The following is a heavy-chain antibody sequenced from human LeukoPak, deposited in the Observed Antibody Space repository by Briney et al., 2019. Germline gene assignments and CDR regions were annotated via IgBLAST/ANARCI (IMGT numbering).Heavy chain of an antibody. CDR1: GFTFSSYG. Sequence: GGSLRLSCAASGFTFSSYGMNWVRQAPGRGLEWVSYISSSSSNKYYADSVKGRFTISRDNVKSSLYLQMNNLRAEDTAVYYCAMCSSANCYGLWGQGTLVAVSS. CDR3: AMCSSANCYGL. V-gene: IGHV3-48*01. CDR2: ISSSSSNK. D-gene: IGHD2-2*01. J-gene: IGHJ4*02.